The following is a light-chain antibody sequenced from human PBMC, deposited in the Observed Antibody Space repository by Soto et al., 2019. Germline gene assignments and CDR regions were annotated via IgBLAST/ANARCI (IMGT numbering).Light chain of an antibody. Sequence: QSALTQPASVSGSPGQSITISCTGTSSDVGGSNYVSWYQQHPGTAPKLMIYDASNRPSGISNRFSGSKSGNTASLTISGLQAEDEADYYCSSYRSSSTSYVFGTGTKLTVL. CDR2: DAS. CDR1: SSDVGGSNY. V-gene: IGLV2-14*01. CDR3: SSYRSSSTSYV. J-gene: IGLJ1*01.